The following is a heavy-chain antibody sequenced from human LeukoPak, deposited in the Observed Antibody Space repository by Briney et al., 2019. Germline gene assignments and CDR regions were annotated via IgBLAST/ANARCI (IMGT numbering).Heavy chain of an antibody. CDR2: FDWDDDK. Sequence: SGPTLVNPTQTLTLTCTFSGFSLSTSGMCVSWIRHPPGKALAWLARFDWDDDKYYSTSLKTRLTITKHISKNQVVLTMPNTDTVGTATYSGAGMSCIAAAGTPCGYWGQGTLVTVSS. V-gene: IGHV2-70*11. J-gene: IGHJ4*02. CDR1: GFSLSTSGMC. CDR3: AGMSCIAAAGTPCGY. D-gene: IGHD6-13*01.